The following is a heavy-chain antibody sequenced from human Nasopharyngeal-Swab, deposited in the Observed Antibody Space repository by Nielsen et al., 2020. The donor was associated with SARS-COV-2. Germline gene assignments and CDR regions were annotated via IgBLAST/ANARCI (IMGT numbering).Heavy chain of an antibody. CDR1: GFTFDDYA. CDR2: ISWNSGSI. J-gene: IGHJ5*02. V-gene: IGHV3-9*01. Sequence: SLKISCAASGFTFDDYAMHWVRQAPGKGLEWVSGISWNSGSIGYADSVKGRFTISRDNAKNSLYLQMNSLRAEDTALYYCAKDAVRHSTASSRWYNWFDPWGQGTLVTVSS. CDR3: AKDAVRHSTASSRWYNWFDP. D-gene: IGHD6-13*01.